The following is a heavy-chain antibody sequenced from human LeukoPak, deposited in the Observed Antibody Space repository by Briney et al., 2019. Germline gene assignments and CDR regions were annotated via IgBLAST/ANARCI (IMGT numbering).Heavy chain of an antibody. Sequence: GGSLRLSCAASGFTSSSYAMHWVRQAPGKGLEWVAVISYDGSNKYYADSVKGRFTISRDNSKNTLYLQMNSLRAEDTAVYYCARAAWDYYDSSGYYYDYWGQGTLVTVSS. D-gene: IGHD3-22*01. CDR3: ARAAWDYYDSSGYYYDY. CDR2: ISYDGSNK. J-gene: IGHJ4*02. CDR1: GFTSSSYA. V-gene: IGHV3-30-3*01.